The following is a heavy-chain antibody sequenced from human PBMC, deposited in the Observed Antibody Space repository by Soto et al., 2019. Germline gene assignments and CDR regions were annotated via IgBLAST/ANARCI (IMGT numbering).Heavy chain of an antibody. CDR3: ARVWIRYFDWLMLFDI. D-gene: IGHD3-9*01. CDR2: IYYSGST. Sequence: QVQLQESGPGLVKPSQTLSLTCTVSGGSISSGGYYWSWIRQHPGKGLEWIGYIYYSGSTYYNPSLKSRVTISVDTSKNQFSLKLSSVTAADTAVYYCARVWIRYFDWLMLFDIWGQGTMVTVSS. J-gene: IGHJ3*02. CDR1: GGSISSGGYY. V-gene: IGHV4-31*03.